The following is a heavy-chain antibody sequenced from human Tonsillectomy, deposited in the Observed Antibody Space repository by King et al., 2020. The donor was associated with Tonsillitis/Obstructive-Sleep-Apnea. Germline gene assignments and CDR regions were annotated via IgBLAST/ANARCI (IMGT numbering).Heavy chain of an antibody. Sequence: VQLVESGGGLVQPGGSLRLSCAVSGFTFSRYSMNWVRQAPGKGLEWVSFISSSSTIYYADSVKGRFTISRDNAKNSLYLQMNSLRDEDTAVYYCARDDVVIPQYYFDYWGQGTLVTVSS. V-gene: IGHV3-48*02. CDR3: ARDDVVIPQYYFDY. D-gene: IGHD2-15*01. CDR1: GFTFSRYS. J-gene: IGHJ4*02. CDR2: ISSSSTI.